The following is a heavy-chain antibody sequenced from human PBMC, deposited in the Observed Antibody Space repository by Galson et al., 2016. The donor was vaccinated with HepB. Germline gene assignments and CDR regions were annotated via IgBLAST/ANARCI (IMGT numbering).Heavy chain of an antibody. Sequence: SLRLSCAASGFTFSTFSMNWVRQAPGKGLQWVSSISSSSTSIKYADSVKGRFTFSRDNAKNLLYLQMNSLRAEDTAVYYCARGCGGYECNSELDYWGQGALVTVSS. D-gene: IGHD2-21*01. CDR1: GFTFSTFS. V-gene: IGHV3-21*01. CDR3: ARGCGGYECNSELDY. J-gene: IGHJ4*02. CDR2: ISSSSTSI.